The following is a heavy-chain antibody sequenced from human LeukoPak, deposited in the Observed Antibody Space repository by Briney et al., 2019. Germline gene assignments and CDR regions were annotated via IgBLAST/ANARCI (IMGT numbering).Heavy chain of an antibody. V-gene: IGHV3-30*03. CDR3: ARDPSSSSSVGGYLDY. J-gene: IGHJ4*02. CDR1: GFTFSSYG. D-gene: IGHD6-6*01. CDR2: ISYDGSNK. Sequence: GGSLRLSCAVSGFTFSSYGMHWVRQAPGKGLEWVAVISYDGSNKYYADSVKGRFTISRDNSKNTVFLQMNSLRAEDTAVYYCARDPSSSSSVGGYLDYWGQGTLVTVSS.